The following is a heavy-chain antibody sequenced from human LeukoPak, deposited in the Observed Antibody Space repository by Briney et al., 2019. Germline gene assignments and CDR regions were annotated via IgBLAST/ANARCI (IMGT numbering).Heavy chain of an antibody. CDR3: AREVGRRFDY. D-gene: IGHD2-15*01. V-gene: IGHV3-33*08. Sequence: GGSLRLSCAASGFTFSGSWMHWVRQAPGKGLEWVAVIWYDGSNKYYADSVKGRFTISRDNSKNTLYLQMNSLRAEDTAVYYCAREVGRRFDYWGQGTLVTVSS. CDR1: GFTFSGSW. CDR2: IWYDGSNK. J-gene: IGHJ4*02.